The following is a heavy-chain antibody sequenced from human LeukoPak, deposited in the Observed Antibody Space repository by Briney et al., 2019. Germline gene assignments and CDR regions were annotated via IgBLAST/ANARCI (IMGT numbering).Heavy chain of an antibody. CDR2: IYYSGST. CDR3: ARSYCGGDCALDV. J-gene: IGHJ6*04. D-gene: IGHD2-21*02. Sequence: SETLSLTXTVSGGSIRSYYWSWIRQPPGKGLEWIGYIYYSGSTNYNPSLKSRVTISVDTSKNQFSLKLSSVTAADTAVYYCARSYCGGDCALDVWGKGTTVTVSS. V-gene: IGHV4-59*01. CDR1: GGSIRSYY.